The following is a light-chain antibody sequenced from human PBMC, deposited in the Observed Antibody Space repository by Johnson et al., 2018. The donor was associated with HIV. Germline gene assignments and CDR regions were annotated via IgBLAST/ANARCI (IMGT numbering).Light chain of an antibody. CDR3: GTWDSSLSAVP. V-gene: IGLV1-51*01. Sequence: QFVLTQPPSVSAAPGQKVTISCSGSSSNIGYNYVSWYHQVPGTAPKLLIYDIDKRPSGIPDRFSGSQSGTSATLDISGLQTGDEADYYCGTWDSSLSAVPFGTGTKGTVL. CDR1: SSNIGYNY. CDR2: DID. J-gene: IGLJ1*01.